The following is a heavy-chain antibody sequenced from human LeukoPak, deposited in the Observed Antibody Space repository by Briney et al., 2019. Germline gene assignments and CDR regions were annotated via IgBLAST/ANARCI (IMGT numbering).Heavy chain of an antibody. CDR1: GYTFTSYA. CDR3: ARDGRAAAGPYYYYGMDV. Sequence: ASVKVSCKASGYTFTSYAMNWVRQAPGQGLEWMGWINTNTGNTTYAQGFTGRFVFSLDTSVSTAYLQISSLKAEDTAVYYCARDGRAAAGPYYYYGMDVWGQGTTVTVSS. D-gene: IGHD6-13*01. V-gene: IGHV7-4-1*02. J-gene: IGHJ6*02. CDR2: INTNTGNT.